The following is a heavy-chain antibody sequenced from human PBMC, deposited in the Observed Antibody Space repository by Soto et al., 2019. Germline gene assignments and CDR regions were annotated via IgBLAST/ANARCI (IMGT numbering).Heavy chain of an antibody. Sequence: EVQLVETGGGLIQPGGSLRLSCAASGFTVSSNYMSWVRQAPGKGLEWVSVIYSGGSTYYADSVKGRFTISRDNSKNSLYLQMNGLRAEDTAVYYCARDLSGVGALDYWGQGTLVTVSS. J-gene: IGHJ4*02. D-gene: IGHD1-26*01. CDR1: GFTVSSNY. CDR3: ARDLSGVGALDY. V-gene: IGHV3-53*02. CDR2: IYSGGST.